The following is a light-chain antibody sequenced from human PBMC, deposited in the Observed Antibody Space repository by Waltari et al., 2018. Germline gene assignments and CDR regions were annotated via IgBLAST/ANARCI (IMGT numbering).Light chain of an antibody. V-gene: IGKV1-39*01. Sequence: TNHPPSPPSAIVGDGATITCRASENISSKLNWYQQKPGKAPKLLIYTAASLQTGVPSRFSGSGSGTDFTLIISGLQPEDFATYYCQQSYSLPLTFGEGTSVEI. CDR3: QQSYSLPLT. CDR2: TAA. J-gene: IGKJ4*02. CDR1: ENISSK.